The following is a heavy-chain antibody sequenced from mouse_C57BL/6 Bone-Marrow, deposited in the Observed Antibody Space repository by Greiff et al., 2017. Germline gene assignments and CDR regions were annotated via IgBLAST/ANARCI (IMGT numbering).Heavy chain of an antibody. V-gene: IGHV4-1*01. D-gene: IGHD2-12*01. J-gene: IGHJ3*01. CDR3: AGLRRFAY. CDR1: GVDFSRYW. CDR2: INPDSSTI. Sequence: AAEGVDFSRYWMSWVRRAPGKGLEWIGEINPDSSTINYAPSLKDKFIISRDNAKNTLYLQMSKVRSEDTALYYCAGLRRFAYWGQGTLVTVSA.